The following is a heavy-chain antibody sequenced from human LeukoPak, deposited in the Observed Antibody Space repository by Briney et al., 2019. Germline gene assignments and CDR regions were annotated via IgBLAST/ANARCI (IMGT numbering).Heavy chain of an antibody. V-gene: IGHV3-23*01. CDR3: AKGGCSSTSCYAVDYYYGMDV. CDR1: GFTFSSYA. D-gene: IGHD2-2*01. Sequence: PGGSLRLSCAASGFTFSSYAMSWVRQAPGKGLEWVSAISGSGGSTYYADSVKGRFTITRDNSKNTLYLQMNSLRAEDTAVYYCAKGGCSSTSCYAVDYYYGMDVWGQGTTVTVSS. J-gene: IGHJ6*02. CDR2: ISGSGGST.